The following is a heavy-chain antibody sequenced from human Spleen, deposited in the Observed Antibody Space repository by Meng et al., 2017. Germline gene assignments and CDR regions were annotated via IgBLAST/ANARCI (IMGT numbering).Heavy chain of an antibody. V-gene: IGHV4-34*01. D-gene: IGHD4-11*01. CDR3: ARGPTTMAHDFDY. J-gene: IGHJ4*02. Sequence: VPLLESGPGRVRPSVTLTLNCTVSGGSFRDYYWSWIRQPPGKGLEWIGEINHSGSTNYNPSLESRATISVDTSQNNLSLKLSSVTAADSAVYYCARGPTTMAHDFDYWGQGTLVTVSS. CDR1: GGSFRDYY. CDR2: INHSGST.